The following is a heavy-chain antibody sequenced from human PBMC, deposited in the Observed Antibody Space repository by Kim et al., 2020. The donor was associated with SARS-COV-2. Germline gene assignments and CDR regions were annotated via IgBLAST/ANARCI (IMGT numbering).Heavy chain of an antibody. CDR2: VKSKTDGATT. CDR1: GFTFSNAW. CDR3: TTDIWVGPAIDY. D-gene: IGHD2-21*01. V-gene: IGHV3-15*01. J-gene: IGHJ4*02. Sequence: GGSLRLSCAASGFTFSNAWMNWVRQAPGKGLEWIGRVKSKTDGATTDYVAPVKGRFSISRDDSKNMVYLQMSSLKTDDTAVYYCTTDIWVGPAIDYWGQGALVIVS.